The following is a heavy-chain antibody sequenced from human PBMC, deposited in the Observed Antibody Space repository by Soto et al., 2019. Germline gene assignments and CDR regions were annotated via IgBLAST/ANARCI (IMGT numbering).Heavy chain of an antibody. CDR2: ISWNSGSI. CDR3: AKDKQFWGSYYYYYMDV. CDR1: GFTFDDYA. V-gene: IGHV3-9*01. Sequence: GGSLRLSCAASGFTFDDYAMHWVRQAPGKGLEWVSGISWNSGSIGYADSVKGRFTISRDNAKNSLYLQMNSLRAEDTALYYCAKDKQFWGSYYYYYMDVWGKGTTVTVSS. J-gene: IGHJ6*03. D-gene: IGHD7-27*01.